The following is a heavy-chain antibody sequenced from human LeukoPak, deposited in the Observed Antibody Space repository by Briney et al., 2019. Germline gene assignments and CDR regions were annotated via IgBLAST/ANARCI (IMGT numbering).Heavy chain of an antibody. V-gene: IGHV3-23*01. D-gene: IGHD4-23*01. Sequence: GGSLRLSCAASGFSFSSYAMSWVRQAPGKGLEWVSTITGSGSSTYYADSVKGRFTISRDNSKNTLYLQMHSLRADDTAVYYCAKDHYAGSSPTFDYWGQGTLVTVSS. CDR2: ITGSGSST. CDR3: AKDHYAGSSPTFDY. CDR1: GFSFSSYA. J-gene: IGHJ4*02.